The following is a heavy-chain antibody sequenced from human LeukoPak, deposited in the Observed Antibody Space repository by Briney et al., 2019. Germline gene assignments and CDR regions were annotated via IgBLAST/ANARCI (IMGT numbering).Heavy chain of an antibody. J-gene: IGHJ6*03. CDR1: GFTFSSYW. D-gene: IGHD3-3*01. Sequence: GGSLRLSCAASGFTFSSYWMSWVRQAPGQGLEWVANIKQDGSEKYYVDSVKGRFTISRDNAKNSLYLQMNSLRAEDTAVYYCARERAVTIFGVVITYYYYYYMDVWGKGTTVTVSS. CDR2: IKQDGSEK. V-gene: IGHV3-7*01. CDR3: ARERAVTIFGVVITYYYYYYMDV.